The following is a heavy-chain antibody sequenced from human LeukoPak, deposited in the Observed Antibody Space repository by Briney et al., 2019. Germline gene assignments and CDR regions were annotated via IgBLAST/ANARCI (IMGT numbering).Heavy chain of an antibody. J-gene: IGHJ4*02. CDR1: GYTFTSYY. Sequence: ASVKVSCKASGYTFTSYYMHWVRQAPGQGLEWMGGIIPIFGTANYAQKFQGRVTITADKSTSTAYMELSSLRSEDTAVYYWAMGVGAPEDLAVAADFDYWGQGTLVTVSS. CDR3: AMGVGAPEDLAVAADFDY. V-gene: IGHV1-69*06. D-gene: IGHD6-19*01. CDR2: IIPIFGTA.